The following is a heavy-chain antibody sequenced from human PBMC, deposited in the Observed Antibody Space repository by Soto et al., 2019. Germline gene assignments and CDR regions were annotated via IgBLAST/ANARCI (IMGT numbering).Heavy chain of an antibody. J-gene: IGHJ4*02. D-gene: IGHD5-18*01. V-gene: IGHV4-4*02. CDR3: ARDFTCDTGTGX. Sequence: PSETLSLTCAVSGGSISSINWWSWVRQPPGKGPQWIGEIYHSGSTNYNPSLKSRVTISVDKSKNQFSLKLSSVTAADTAVYYCARDFTCDTGTGXWGQGTLVTVSX. CDR1: GGSISSINW. CDR2: IYHSGST.